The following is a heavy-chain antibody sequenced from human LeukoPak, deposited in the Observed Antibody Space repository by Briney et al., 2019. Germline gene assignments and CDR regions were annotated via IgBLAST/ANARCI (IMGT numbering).Heavy chain of an antibody. CDR2: ISGSGGST. D-gene: IGHD3-10*01. Sequence: GGSLRLSCAASGFTFSSYGMSWVRQAPGKGLEWVSAISGSGGSTYYADSVKGRFTISRDNSKSTLYLQMNSLRAEDTAVYYCAKAPSVWFGELLNHYYFDYWGQGTLVTVSS. CDR1: GFTFSSYG. J-gene: IGHJ4*02. V-gene: IGHV3-23*01. CDR3: AKAPSVWFGELLNHYYFDY.